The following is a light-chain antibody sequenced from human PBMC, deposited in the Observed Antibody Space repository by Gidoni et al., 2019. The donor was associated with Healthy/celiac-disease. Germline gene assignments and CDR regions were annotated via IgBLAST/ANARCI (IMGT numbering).Light chain of an antibody. CDR2: AAS. Sequence: DIQMTQSPSSLSASVGDRVTITFRASQSISSYLNWYQQKPGKAPKLLIYAASSLQSGVPSRFSGSGSGTDFTLTISSLQPEDFATYYCQQSYSTPLTCGGXTKVGIK. V-gene: IGKV1-39*01. CDR1: QSISSY. J-gene: IGKJ4*01. CDR3: QQSYSTPLT.